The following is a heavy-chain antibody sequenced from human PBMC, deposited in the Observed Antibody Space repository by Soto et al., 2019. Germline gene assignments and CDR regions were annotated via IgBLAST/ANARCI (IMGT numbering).Heavy chain of an antibody. D-gene: IGHD3-16*01. Sequence: SVKVSYKASGFSFTGYYIHWLRQAPGQGLEWMGWINAHSGGTEYAQKFQGRVTLTRDTSIATAYLTLTSLTSDDTALYYCAKDLTRQLAYWLDPWGQGTQVTVYS. CDR2: INAHSGGT. CDR1: GFSFTGYY. J-gene: IGHJ5*02. V-gene: IGHV1-2*02. CDR3: AKDLTRQLAYWLDP.